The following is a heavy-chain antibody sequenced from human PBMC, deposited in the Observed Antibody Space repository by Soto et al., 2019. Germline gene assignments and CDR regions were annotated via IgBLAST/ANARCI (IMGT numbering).Heavy chain of an antibody. CDR1: GATFSAYA. Sequence: QGRRVQSGAGVRKPGSPVKVSSRASGATFSAYATTWVGRAPGQGLEWLGGIIPIFGTANYAQKFQGRVTITADKSTSTAYMELSSLRSEDTAVYYCARAEGIAVAGSYYFDYWGQGTLVTVSS. J-gene: IGHJ4*02. V-gene: IGHV1-69*06. CDR2: IIPIFGTA. CDR3: ARAEGIAVAGSYYFDY. D-gene: IGHD6-19*01.